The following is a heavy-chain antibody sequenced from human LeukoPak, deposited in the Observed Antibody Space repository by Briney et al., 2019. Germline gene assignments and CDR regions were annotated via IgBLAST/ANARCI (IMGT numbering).Heavy chain of an antibody. V-gene: IGHV4-59*01. CDR3: ARDIDYYDSSGYYRGAFDI. Sequence: SETLSLTCTVSGGSISSYYWSWIRQPPGKGLEWVGYIYYSGSTNYNPSLKSRVTISVDTSKNQFSLKLSSVTAADTAVYYCARDIDYYDSSGYYRGAFDIWGQGTMVTVSS. J-gene: IGHJ3*02. CDR1: GGSISSYY. D-gene: IGHD3-22*01. CDR2: IYYSGST.